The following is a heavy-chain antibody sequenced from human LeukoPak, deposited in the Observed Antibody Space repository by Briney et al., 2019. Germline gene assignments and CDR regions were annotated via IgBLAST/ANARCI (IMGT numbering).Heavy chain of an antibody. Sequence: PGGSLRLSCAASGFTFSSYAMSWVRQAPGKGLEWVSAISGSGGSTYYADSVKGRFTIARDNSKNTLYLQMNSLRAEDTAVYYCAKVGQYGSGSYWDPGDDLTPQEPYYFDYWGQGTLVTVSS. D-gene: IGHD3-10*01. CDR1: GFTFSSYA. CDR2: ISGSGGST. V-gene: IGHV3-23*01. CDR3: AKVGQYGSGSYWDPGDDLTPQEPYYFDY. J-gene: IGHJ4*02.